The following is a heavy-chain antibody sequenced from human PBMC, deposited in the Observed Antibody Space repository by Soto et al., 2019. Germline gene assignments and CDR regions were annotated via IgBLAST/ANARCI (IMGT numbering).Heavy chain of an antibody. CDR2: IDPSDSQT. Sequence: GESLTLSCKGSGYSLAGYWITWVRQKPGKGLEWMGRIDPSDSQTYYSPSFRGHVTISVTKSITTVFLQWSSLRASDTAMYYCARQIYDSDTGPNFQYYFDSWGQGTPVTVAS. V-gene: IGHV5-10-1*01. CDR3: ARQIYDSDTGPNFQYYFDS. D-gene: IGHD3-22*01. CDR1: GYSLAGYW. J-gene: IGHJ4*02.